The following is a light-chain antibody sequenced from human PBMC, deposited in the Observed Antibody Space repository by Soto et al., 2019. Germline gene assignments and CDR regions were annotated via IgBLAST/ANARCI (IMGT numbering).Light chain of an antibody. CDR2: AAS. CDR3: QQYNSYPYT. CDR1: KDIAIY. J-gene: IGKJ2*01. V-gene: IGKV1-16*02. Sequence: DIQMTQSPPHLSPPEGDRVPISCRGSKDIAIYLAWFQQKPGKAPKSLIYAASILQSGVPSNFSGSGSGTDFTLTISSLQPEDFATYYCQQYNSYPYTFGQGTKLEIK.